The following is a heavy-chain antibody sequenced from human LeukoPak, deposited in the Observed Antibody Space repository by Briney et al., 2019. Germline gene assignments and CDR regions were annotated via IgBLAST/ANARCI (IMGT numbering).Heavy chain of an antibody. CDR1: GFTFGSYW. J-gene: IGHJ4*02. CDR2: IKQDGSEK. V-gene: IGHV3-7*04. CDR3: ARDGTYTDYDPDFDI. D-gene: IGHD5-12*01. Sequence: GGSLRLSCAASGFTFGSYWMGWVRQAPGKGLERVANIKQDGSEKYYLDSVKGRFTISRDNAKNSLYLEMNSLRAEDTAVFYCARDGTYTDYDPDFDIWGQGTLVTVSS.